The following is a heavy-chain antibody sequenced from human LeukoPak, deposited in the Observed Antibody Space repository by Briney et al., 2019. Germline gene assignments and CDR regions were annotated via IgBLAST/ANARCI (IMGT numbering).Heavy chain of an antibody. V-gene: IGHV5-51*01. J-gene: IGHJ4*02. D-gene: IGHD6-6*01. CDR3: ARQYINSSPFDY. Sequence: GESLKISCKGSGYSFPNYWIAWVRQMPGKGLEWMGIIYPGDSDTRYSPSFQGQVTFSADKSITTAYPQWSRLQASDTAMYYCARQYINSSPFDYWGQGTLVTVSS. CDR2: IYPGDSDT. CDR1: GYSFPNYW.